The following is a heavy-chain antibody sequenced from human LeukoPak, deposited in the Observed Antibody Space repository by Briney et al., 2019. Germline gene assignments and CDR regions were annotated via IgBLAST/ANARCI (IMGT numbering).Heavy chain of an antibody. J-gene: IGHJ4*02. CDR3: ARQKRTVVGATPFDY. V-gene: IGHV1-18*01. CDR2: ISAYNGNT. Sequence: GASVKVSCKASGYTFTSYGISWVRQAPGQGLEWMGWISAYNGNTNYAQKLQGRVTMTTDTSTSTAYMELRSLRSDDTAVYYCARQKRTVVGATPFDYWGQGTLVTVSS. CDR1: GYTFTSYG. D-gene: IGHD1-26*01.